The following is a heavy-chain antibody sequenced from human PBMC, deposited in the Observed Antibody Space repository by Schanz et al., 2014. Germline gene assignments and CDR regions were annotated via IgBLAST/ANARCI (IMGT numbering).Heavy chain of an antibody. CDR2: INWNGGST. V-gene: IGHV3-20*04. Sequence: DVQLVDSGGGLVQPGGSLRLSCAASGFGFDDYAMSWVRQAPGKGLEWVSGINWNGGSTGYADSVKGRFTISRDNAKNSLYLQMNSLRAEDTALYYCAKDGIMVQGVIWERYFDSWGQGTLVTVSS. CDR1: GFGFDDYA. CDR3: AKDGIMVQGVIWERYFDS. J-gene: IGHJ4*02. D-gene: IGHD3-10*01.